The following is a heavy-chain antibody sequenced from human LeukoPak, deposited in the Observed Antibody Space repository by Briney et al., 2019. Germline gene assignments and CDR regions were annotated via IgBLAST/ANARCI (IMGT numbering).Heavy chain of an antibody. V-gene: IGHV1-8*01. Sequence: ASVKVSCTASGYTFTSYDINWVRPATGQGLEWMGWMNPNSGNTGYAQKFQGRVTMTRNTSISTAYMELSSLRSEDTAVYYCARERRIAVAGTGAFDIWGQGTMVTVSS. D-gene: IGHD6-19*01. CDR2: MNPNSGNT. J-gene: IGHJ3*02. CDR3: ARERRIAVAGTGAFDI. CDR1: GYTFTSYD.